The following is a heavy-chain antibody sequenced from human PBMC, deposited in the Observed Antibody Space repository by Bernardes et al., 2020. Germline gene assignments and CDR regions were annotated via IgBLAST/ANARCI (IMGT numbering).Heavy chain of an antibody. CDR3: AKGTPADYDFWSGYQWGIYGMDV. CDR1: GFTFSSYA. Sequence: GGSLRLSCAASGFTFSSYAMSWVRQAPGKGLEWVSAISGSGGSTYYADSVKGRFTISRDNSKNTLYLQMNSLRAEDTALYYCAKGTPADYDFWSGYQWGIYGMDVWGQGTTVTVSS. V-gene: IGHV3-23*01. D-gene: IGHD3-3*01. J-gene: IGHJ6*02. CDR2: ISGSGGST.